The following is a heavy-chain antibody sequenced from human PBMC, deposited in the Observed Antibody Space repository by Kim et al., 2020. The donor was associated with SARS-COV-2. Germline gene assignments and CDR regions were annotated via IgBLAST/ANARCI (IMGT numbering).Heavy chain of an antibody. Sequence: GGSLRLSCAASGFTFSSYAMSWVRQAPGKGLEWVSAISGSGGSTYYADSVKGRFTISRDNSKNTLYLQMNSLRAEDTAVYYCAKRDGITMIGVVIDLPFDSWGQGTLVTVSS. CDR1: GFTFSSYA. J-gene: IGHJ4*02. V-gene: IGHV3-23*01. CDR3: AKRDGITMIGVVIDLPFDS. CDR2: ISGSGGST. D-gene: IGHD3-22*01.